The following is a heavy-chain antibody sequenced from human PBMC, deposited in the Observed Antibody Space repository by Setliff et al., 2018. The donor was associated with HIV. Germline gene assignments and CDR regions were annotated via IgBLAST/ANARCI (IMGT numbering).Heavy chain of an antibody. V-gene: IGHV4-34*01. J-gene: IGHJ4*02. D-gene: IGHD3-22*01. Sequence: SETLSLTCAVYGGSLSGYHWSWIRQSPEKGLEWIGEINHSGSTDYNPSLKSRVTMSVDTSKNQFSLKLSSETAADTALYYCARGGGYDRSGYYPFDYWGQGTPVTVSS. CDR2: INHSGST. CDR1: GGSLSGYH. CDR3: ARGGGYDRSGYYPFDY.